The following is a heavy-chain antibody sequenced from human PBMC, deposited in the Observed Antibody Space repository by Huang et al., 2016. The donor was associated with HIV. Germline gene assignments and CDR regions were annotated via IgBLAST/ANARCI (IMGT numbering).Heavy chain of an antibody. V-gene: IGHV3-53*02. D-gene: IGHD3-16*01. Sequence: EVQLVETGGGLIQPGGSLKLSCAASGFTASANYMSWVRQAQGKGLEGVSIVDSDGNTFYADSVKGRFIISRDNSKNTMYLQMISLRAEDTAVYYCAKIGGSDYYYYYYMDVWGKGATVTVSS. CDR1: GFTASANY. CDR3: AKIGGSDYYYYYYMDV. CDR2: VDSDGNT. J-gene: IGHJ6*03.